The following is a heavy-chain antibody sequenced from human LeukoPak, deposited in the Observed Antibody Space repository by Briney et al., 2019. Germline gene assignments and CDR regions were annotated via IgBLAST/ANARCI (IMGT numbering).Heavy chain of an antibody. V-gene: IGHV3-53*01. D-gene: IGHD4-17*01. J-gene: IGHJ4*02. CDR2: IYSGGRT. CDR3: ARGLSTVATYFDY. Sequence: PGGSLRLSCAASGFTVSSNYMTWVRQAPGKGLEWVSVIYSGGRTYYADSVKGRFTISRDNSKNTLYLQTNSLRAEDTAVYYCARGLSTVATYFDYWGQGTLVTVSS. CDR1: GFTVSSNY.